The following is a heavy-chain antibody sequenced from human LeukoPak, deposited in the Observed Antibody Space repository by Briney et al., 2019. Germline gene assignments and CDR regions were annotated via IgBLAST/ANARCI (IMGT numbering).Heavy chain of an antibody. J-gene: IGHJ6*03. CDR3: ARHYRARYCSGGSCYSNAYYYYYMDV. Sequence: KPSETLSLTCAVSGYSISSGYYWGWIRQPPGKGLEWIGSIYHSGSTYYNPSLKSRVTISVDTSKNQFSLKLSCVTAADTAVYYCARHYRARYCSGGSCYSNAYYYYYMDVWGKGTTVTVSS. CDR2: IYHSGST. V-gene: IGHV4-38-2*01. D-gene: IGHD2-15*01. CDR1: GYSISSGYY.